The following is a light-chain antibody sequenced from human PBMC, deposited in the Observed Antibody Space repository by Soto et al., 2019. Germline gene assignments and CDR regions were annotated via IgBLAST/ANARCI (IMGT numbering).Light chain of an antibody. CDR3: SSYAGSYTLV. CDR1: SNDVGGYNF. V-gene: IGLV2-11*01. CDR2: DVS. Sequence: QSALTQPRSVSGSPGQSVTISCTGTSNDVGGYNFVSWYQQHPGKVPKLFIYDVSRRPSGVPDRFSGSKSGNTASLTISGVQAEDEADDYCSSYAGSYTLVFGGGTKLTVL. J-gene: IGLJ2*01.